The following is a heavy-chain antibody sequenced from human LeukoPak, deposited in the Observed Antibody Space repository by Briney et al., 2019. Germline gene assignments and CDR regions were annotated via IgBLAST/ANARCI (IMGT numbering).Heavy chain of an antibody. CDR2: IWYDGSSK. Sequence: GGSLRLSCAASGFTFSSYGMHWVRQAPGKGLEWVALIWYDGSSKHYADSVRGRFTISRDNSKNTLYLQMNSLRAEDTAMYYCAREYYDNSGGEDAFDIWGPGTMVTVSS. V-gene: IGHV3-33*01. D-gene: IGHD3-22*01. CDR3: AREYYDNSGGEDAFDI. CDR1: GFTFSSYG. J-gene: IGHJ3*02.